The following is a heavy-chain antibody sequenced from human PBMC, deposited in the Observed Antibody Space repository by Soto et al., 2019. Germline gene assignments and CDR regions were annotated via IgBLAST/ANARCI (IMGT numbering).Heavy chain of an antibody. J-gene: IGHJ4*02. D-gene: IGHD3-9*01. V-gene: IGHV4-59*01. CDR1: GGSISSYY. Sequence: SETLSLTCTVSGGSISSYYWSWIRQPPGKGLEWIGYIYYSGSTNYNPSLKSRVTISVDTSKNQFSLKLSSVTAADTAVYYCASSHYDSLTGYLEMIDYWGQGTLVTVTS. CDR3: ASSHYDSLTGYLEMIDY. CDR2: IYYSGST.